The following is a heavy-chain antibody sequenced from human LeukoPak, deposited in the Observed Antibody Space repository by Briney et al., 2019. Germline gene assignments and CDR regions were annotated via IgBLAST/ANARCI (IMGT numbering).Heavy chain of an antibody. J-gene: IGHJ4*02. CDR2: INPNSGGT. Sequence: ASVKVSCKASGYTFTGYYMRWVRQAPGQGLEWMGWINPNSGGTNYAQKFQGRVTMTRDTSISTAYMELSRLRSDDTAVYYCASVGATMVRGVIIESLYYFDYWGQGTLVTVSS. CDR3: ASVGATMVRGVIIESLYYFDY. D-gene: IGHD3-10*01. V-gene: IGHV1-2*02. CDR1: GYTFTGYY.